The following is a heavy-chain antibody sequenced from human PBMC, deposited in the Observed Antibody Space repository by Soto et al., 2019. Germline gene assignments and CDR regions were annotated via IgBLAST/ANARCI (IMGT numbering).Heavy chain of an antibody. CDR1: GFTFSSYG. J-gene: IGHJ4*02. D-gene: IGHD5-12*01. Sequence: QVQLVESGGGVVQPGRSLRLSCAASGFTFSSYGMHWVRQAPGKGLEWVAVISYDGSNKYYADSVKGRFTISRDNSKNTLYLQMNSLRAEDTAVYCCAKDAGWLQSDRGYFDYWGQGTLVTVSS. CDR2: ISYDGSNK. V-gene: IGHV3-30*18. CDR3: AKDAGWLQSDRGYFDY.